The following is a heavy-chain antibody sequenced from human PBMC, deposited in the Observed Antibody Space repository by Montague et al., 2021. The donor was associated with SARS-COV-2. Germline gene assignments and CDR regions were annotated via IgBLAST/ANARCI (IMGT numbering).Heavy chain of an antibody. J-gene: IGHJ5*01. D-gene: IGHD5/OR15-5a*01. CDR2: IRRKTYGGTA. CDR1: GFNFGEFG. CDR3: TRSLVDIISTISGYFDF. Sequence: SLILSCAASGFNFGEFGISWVRQAPVQGPEWIGFIRRKTYGGTAXYAASGKGRFTISRDDSKNIAYLQMDSLKIDDTAMYYCTRSLVDIISTISGYFDFWGQGVLVTVSS. V-gene: IGHV3-49*04.